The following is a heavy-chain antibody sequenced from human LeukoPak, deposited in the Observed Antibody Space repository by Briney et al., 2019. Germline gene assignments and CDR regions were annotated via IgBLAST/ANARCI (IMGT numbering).Heavy chain of an antibody. CDR1: GGSFSGYY. J-gene: IGHJ4*02. V-gene: IGHV4-34*01. CDR3: LNWDGGY. CDR2: INHSGST. D-gene: IGHD1-20*01. Sequence: SETLSLTCAVYGGSFSGYYWSWIRQPPGKGLEWIGEINHSGSTNYNPSLKSRVTISVDTSKNQFSLKLSSVTAADTAVYYCLNWDGGYWGQGTLVTVSS.